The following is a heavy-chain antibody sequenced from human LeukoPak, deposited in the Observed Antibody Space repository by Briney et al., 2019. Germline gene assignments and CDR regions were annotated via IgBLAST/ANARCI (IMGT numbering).Heavy chain of an antibody. J-gene: IGHJ6*04. CDR1: GYTFTGYY. CDR3: AREGVVPDSDDYYYGMDV. Sequence: GASVKVSCKASGYTFTGYYMHWVRQAPGQGLEWMGWINPNSGGTNYAQKFQGWVTMTRDTSISTAYMELSRLRSDDTAVYYCAREGVVPDSDDYYYGMDVWGKGTTVTVSS. CDR2: INPNSGGT. D-gene: IGHD2-2*01. V-gene: IGHV1-2*04.